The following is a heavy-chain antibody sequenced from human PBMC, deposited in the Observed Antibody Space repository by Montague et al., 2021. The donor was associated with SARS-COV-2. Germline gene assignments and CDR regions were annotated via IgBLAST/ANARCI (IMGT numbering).Heavy chain of an antibody. Sequence: SETLSLTCSVSGGSISSTSLFWARIRQPPGKGLEWVGSMYSSGTTYYNPSLKSRVTISGDTSRNQLSVRLSSVTAADTAVYYCARSTSGWFIYWGQGTLVPVSS. J-gene: IGHJ4*02. CDR2: MYSSGTT. D-gene: IGHD6-19*01. CDR3: ARSTSGWFIY. V-gene: IGHV4-39*01. CDR1: GGSISSTSLF.